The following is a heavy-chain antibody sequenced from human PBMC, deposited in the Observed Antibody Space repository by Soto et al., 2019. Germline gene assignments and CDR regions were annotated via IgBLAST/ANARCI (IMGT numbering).Heavy chain of an antibody. D-gene: IGHD2-21*02. CDR3: ARVGCCGGDCYPLTGMDV. Sequence: GGTLTLFCAPSGFTVCRNYMNSGPQSPRKGLEWVSVIYSGGSTYYADSVKGRFTISRDNSKSTLFLQMNSLRAEDTAVYKCARVGCCGGDCYPLTGMDVWGQGTTVTVSS. V-gene: IGHV3-66*01. CDR1: GFTVCRNY. J-gene: IGHJ6*02. CDR2: IYSGGST.